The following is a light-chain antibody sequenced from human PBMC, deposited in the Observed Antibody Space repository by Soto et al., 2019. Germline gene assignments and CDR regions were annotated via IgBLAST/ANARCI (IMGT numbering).Light chain of an antibody. CDR3: QQSNGNPYI. CDR1: PSISTY. Sequence: DIQMTQSPSSLSASVGDRVTITCRASPSISTYLTWYQQKPGKAPKLLISTASRLQSGVPSRFSGSGSGTEFTLTISSLQPEDFATYYCQQSNGNPYIFGEGTKVEI. J-gene: IGKJ2*01. CDR2: TAS. V-gene: IGKV1-39*01.